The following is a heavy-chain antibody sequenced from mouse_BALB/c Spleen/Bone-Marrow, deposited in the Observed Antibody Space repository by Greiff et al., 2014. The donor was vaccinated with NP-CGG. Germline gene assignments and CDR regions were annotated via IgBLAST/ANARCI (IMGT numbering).Heavy chain of an antibody. V-gene: IGHV1S81*02. CDR2: INPSNGGT. J-gene: IGHJ3*01. CDR3: TRGDDYDEEFAY. Sequence: QVQLQQSGAELVKPGASVKLSCKASGYTFTSYYMYWVKQRPGQGLEWIGGINPSNGGTNFNEKFKSKATPTVDKSSSTAYMQLSSLTSEDSEVYYCTRGDDYDEEFAYWGQGTLVTVSA. CDR1: GYTFTSYY. D-gene: IGHD2-4*01.